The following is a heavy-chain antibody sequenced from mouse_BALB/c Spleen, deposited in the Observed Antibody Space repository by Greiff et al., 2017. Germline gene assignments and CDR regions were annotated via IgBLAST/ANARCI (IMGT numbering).Heavy chain of an antibody. CDR1: GFTFSSYG. CDR2: INSNGGST. V-gene: IGHV5-6-3*01. J-gene: IGHJ2*01. Sequence: EVKLMESGGGLAKPGGSLKLSCAASGFTFSSYGMSWVRQTPDKRLELVATINSNGGSTYYPDSVKGRFTISRDNAKNTLYLQMSSLKSEDTAMYYCARASYDGYFDYWGQGTTLTVSS. D-gene: IGHD2-14*01. CDR3: ARASYDGYFDY.